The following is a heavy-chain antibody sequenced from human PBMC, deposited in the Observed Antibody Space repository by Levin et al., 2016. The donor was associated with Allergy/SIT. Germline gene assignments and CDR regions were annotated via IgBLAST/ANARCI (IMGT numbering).Heavy chain of an antibody. Sequence: WIRQPPGKGLEWVANIKQDGSEKYYVDSVKGRFIISRDNAKNSLYLQMNSLRAEDTAVYYCARDAVATIGGSSGWAYNWFDPWGQGTLVTVSS. D-gene: IGHD5-12*01. CDR2: IKQDGSEK. CDR3: ARDAVATIGGSSGWAYNWFDP. V-gene: IGHV3-7*01. J-gene: IGHJ5*02.